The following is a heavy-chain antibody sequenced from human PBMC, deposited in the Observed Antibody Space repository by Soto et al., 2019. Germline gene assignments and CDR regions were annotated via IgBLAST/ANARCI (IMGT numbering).Heavy chain of an antibody. CDR2: IYYSGST. J-gene: IGHJ4*02. V-gene: IGHV4-59*08. D-gene: IGHD1-1*01. Sequence: SETLSLTCTVSGGSISSYYWSWIRQPPGKGLEWIGYIYYSGSTNYNPSLKSRVTISVDTSKNQCSLKLSSVTAADTAVYYCARRYGYSFDYWGQGTLVTVS. CDR3: ARRYGYSFDY. CDR1: GGSISSYY.